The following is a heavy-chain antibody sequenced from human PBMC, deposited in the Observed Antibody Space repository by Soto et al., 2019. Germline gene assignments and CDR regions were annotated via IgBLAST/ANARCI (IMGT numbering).Heavy chain of an antibody. CDR3: ALGVVAATFDY. CDR2: INHSGST. D-gene: IGHD2-15*01. Sequence: SETLSLTCAVYGGSFSGYYWSWIRQPPGKGLEWIGEINHSGSTNYNPSLKSRVTISVDTSKNQFSLKPSSVTAADTAVYYCALGVVAATFDYWGQGTLVTVSS. CDR1: GGSFSGYY. V-gene: IGHV4-34*01. J-gene: IGHJ4*02.